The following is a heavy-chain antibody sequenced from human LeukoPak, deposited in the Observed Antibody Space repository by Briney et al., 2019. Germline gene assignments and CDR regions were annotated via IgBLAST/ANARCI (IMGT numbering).Heavy chain of an antibody. CDR2: ISAYNGNT. Sequence: ASVKVSCKASGYTFTSYDISWVRQAPGQGLELMGWISAYNGNTNYAQKLQGRVTMTTDTSTSTAYMELRSLRSDDTAVYYCARVPYYYDSSGPLDYWGQGTLVTVSS. CDR1: GYTFTSYD. V-gene: IGHV1-18*01. J-gene: IGHJ4*02. CDR3: ARVPYYYDSSGPLDY. D-gene: IGHD3-22*01.